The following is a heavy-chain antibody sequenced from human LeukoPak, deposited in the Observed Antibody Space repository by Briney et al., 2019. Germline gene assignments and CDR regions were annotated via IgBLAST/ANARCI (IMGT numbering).Heavy chain of an antibody. CDR1: GYTFTTYG. J-gene: IGHJ6*03. D-gene: IGHD2-8*01. CDR2: INTDTGNP. V-gene: IGHV7-4-1*02. Sequence: GASVKVSCKASGYTFTTYGIYWVRQAPGQGLEWMGWINTDTGNPTYAQGFTGRFVFSLDTSVNTAYLQISSLKAEDTAVYYCARGIGIGAVLMVHGNMDVWGKGTTVTVSS. CDR3: ARGIGIGAVLMVHGNMDV.